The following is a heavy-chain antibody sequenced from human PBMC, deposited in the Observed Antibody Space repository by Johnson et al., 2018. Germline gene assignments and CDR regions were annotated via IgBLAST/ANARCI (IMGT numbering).Heavy chain of an antibody. Sequence: VQLVESGGGVVQPGRSLRLSCEGSEFTFFSYAMHWLRQAPGKGLDWVAVISYDGGKKFYSDSVKGRFPIARDNSKNTGYLQMISRGAEDTAVYYCAKELEVRSGSALNIGGQGTMVTVSS. D-gene: IGHD1-7*01. CDR1: EFTFFSYA. J-gene: IGHJ3*02. CDR3: AKELEVRSGSALNI. CDR2: ISYDGGKK. V-gene: IGHV3-30-3*02.